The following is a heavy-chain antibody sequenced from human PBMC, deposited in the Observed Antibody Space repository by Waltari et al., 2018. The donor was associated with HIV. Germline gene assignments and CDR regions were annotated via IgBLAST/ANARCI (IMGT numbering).Heavy chain of an antibody. CDR3: ARGPPSGWSWFDP. V-gene: IGHV3-21*01. CDR1: GFRFTDYN. Sequence: EVILVESGGGLVRPGGSLRLSCAASGFRFTDYNMNWVRQGPGKGLRGVASIGRFKNFIQYADSVKGRFTVSRDNARNSLYLQMNSLTAEDTAVYYCARGPPSGWSWFDPWGQGTLVTVSS. CDR2: IGRFKNFI. J-gene: IGHJ5*02. D-gene: IGHD6-19*01.